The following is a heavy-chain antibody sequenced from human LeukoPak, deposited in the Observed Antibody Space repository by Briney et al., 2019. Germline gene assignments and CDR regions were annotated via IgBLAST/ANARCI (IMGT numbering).Heavy chain of an antibody. CDR1: GGSISSYY. D-gene: IGHD3-10*01. J-gene: IGHJ5*02. CDR2: IHYTGST. Sequence: SETLSLTCTVSGGSISSYYWSWLRQSTGKGLEGIGYIHYTGSTNYNPSLKSRVTISVETSKNQFSLKLKSVTAADTAVYYCARGGYYGSGNDFRFDPWGQGTLVTVSS. V-gene: IGHV4-59*01. CDR3: ARGGYYGSGNDFRFDP.